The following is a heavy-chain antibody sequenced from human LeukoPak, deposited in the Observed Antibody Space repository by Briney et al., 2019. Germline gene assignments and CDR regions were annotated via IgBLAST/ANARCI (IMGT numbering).Heavy chain of an antibody. CDR2: ISGRGGST. D-gene: IGHD3-10*01. J-gene: IGHJ4*02. Sequence: PGGSLRLSCAASGFTFSNYAMSWVRQAPGKGLEWVSAISGRGGSTYYADSVKGRFTISRDNSKKTLFLQMNSLRAEDTAVYYCAKXPILLWFGESQFDYWGQGTLVTVSS. CDR3: AKXPILLWFGESQFDY. CDR1: GFTFSNYA. V-gene: IGHV3-23*01.